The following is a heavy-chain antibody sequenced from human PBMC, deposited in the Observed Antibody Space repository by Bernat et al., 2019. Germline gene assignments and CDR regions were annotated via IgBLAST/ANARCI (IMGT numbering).Heavy chain of an antibody. CDR1: GFTFGDYA. CDR2: IRSKAYGGTT. CDR3: ARDLFWSGPIDY. J-gene: IGHJ4*02. V-gene: IGHV3-49*05. D-gene: IGHD3-3*01. Sequence: EVQLVESGGGLVKPGRSLRLSCTASGFTFGDYAMSWFRQAPGKGLEWVGFIRSKAYGGTTEYAASVKGRFTISRDDSKSIAYLQMNSLRAEDTAVYYCARDLFWSGPIDYWGQGTLVTVSS.